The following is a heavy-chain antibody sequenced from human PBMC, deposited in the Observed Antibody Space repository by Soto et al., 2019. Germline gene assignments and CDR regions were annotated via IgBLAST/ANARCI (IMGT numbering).Heavy chain of an antibody. J-gene: IGHJ6*04. V-gene: IGHV3-74*01. D-gene: IGHD3-10*01. Sequence: EVQLVESGGGLVQPGGSLRLSCAASGFTLSGRSMHWVRQAPGKGLVWVSGIDNAGTDSTYADSVKGCFTSSRDNAKNILYLQMNRRRVEDTAVYYCARGWFGPDVWGKGTTVTVSS. CDR3: ARGWFGPDV. CDR2: IDNAGTDS. CDR1: GFTLSGRS.